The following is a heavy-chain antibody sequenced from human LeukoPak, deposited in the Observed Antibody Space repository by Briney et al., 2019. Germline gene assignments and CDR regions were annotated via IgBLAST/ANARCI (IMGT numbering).Heavy chain of an antibody. CDR1: GFTFSSYS. CDR2: ICSSSSYI. D-gene: IGHD6-13*01. Sequence: PGGSLRLSCAASGFTFSSYSMNWVRQAPGKGLEWVSSICSSSSYIYYAASVKGRFTIYRENAKKSLYLQMNRLRAEDTAVYYCARGSGAAAGAFDYWGQGTLVTVPS. CDR3: ARGSGAAAGAFDY. J-gene: IGHJ4*02. V-gene: IGHV3-21*01.